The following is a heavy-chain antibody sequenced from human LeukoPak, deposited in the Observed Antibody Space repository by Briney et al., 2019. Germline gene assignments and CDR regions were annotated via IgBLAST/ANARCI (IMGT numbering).Heavy chain of an antibody. CDR2: ISSSGSTI. D-gene: IGHD3-10*01. CDR1: GITLSSYW. V-gene: IGHV3-48*04. CDR3: ARYYGSAPNRYYYYYGMDV. Sequence: GGSLRLSCAASGITLSSYWMHWVRQAPGKGLEWVSYISSSGSTIYYADSVKGRFTISRDNAKNSLYLQMNSLRAEDTAVYYCARYYGSAPNRYYYYYGMDVWGQGTTVTVSS. J-gene: IGHJ6*02.